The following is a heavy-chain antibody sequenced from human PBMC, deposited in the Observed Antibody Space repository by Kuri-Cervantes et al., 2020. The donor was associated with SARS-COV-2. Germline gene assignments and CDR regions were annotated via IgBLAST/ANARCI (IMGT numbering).Heavy chain of an antibody. CDR1: GGSISSNW. D-gene: IGHD3-22*01. J-gene: IGHJ4*02. CDR2: IYHSGST. CDR3: ARVYYDSSGYYEVRYFDY. V-gene: IGHV4-4*02. Sequence: SQTLSLTCVVSGGSISSNWWTWVRHPPGKGLEWIGEIYHSGSTNYSPSLGGRATISLDKSKNQFSLNVYSVTAADTAVYYCARVYYDSSGYYEVRYFDYWGQGTLVTVSS.